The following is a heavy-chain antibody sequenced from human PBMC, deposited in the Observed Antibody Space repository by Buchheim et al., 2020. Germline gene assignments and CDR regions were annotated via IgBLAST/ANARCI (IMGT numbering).Heavy chain of an antibody. CDR3: EKFGTHLTYFDSSGYPPHFDY. V-gene: IGHV3-48*04. D-gene: IGHD3-22*01. CDR2: IRSGSATK. Sequence: EVQLVESGGGLVQPGGSLRLSCAASGFTFSAYTMNWVRQAPGKGLEWVASIRSGSATKYYADSVKGRFTISRDNSKKSLYLQMSRLRAEDTAVYHCEKFGTHLTYFDSSGYPPHFDYWGQGAL. CDR1: GFTFSAYT. J-gene: IGHJ4*02.